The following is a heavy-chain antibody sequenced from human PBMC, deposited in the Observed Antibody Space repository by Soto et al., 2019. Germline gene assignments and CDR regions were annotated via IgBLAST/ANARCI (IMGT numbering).Heavy chain of an antibody. D-gene: IGHD5-12*01. J-gene: IGHJ6*02. CDR1: GFTFSSYA. CDR2: IGGSGVST. Sequence: EVQLRQSGGGLAQPGGSLRLSCAASGFTFSSYAMGWVRQAPGKGLEWVSNIGGSGVSTYYAGSVKGRFTISRDNSENTLHLQMNGLRAEDTAVYYCVKILWLRPQGYFYFGMDVWGQGTTVTVSS. V-gene: IGHV3-23*01. CDR3: VKILWLRPQGYFYFGMDV.